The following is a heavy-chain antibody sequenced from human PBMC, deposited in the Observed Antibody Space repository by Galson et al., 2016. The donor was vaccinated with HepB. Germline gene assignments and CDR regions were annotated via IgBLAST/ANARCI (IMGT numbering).Heavy chain of an antibody. D-gene: IGHD4-23*01. CDR3: ARGFTVEDAFDI. J-gene: IGHJ3*02. V-gene: IGHV1-2*02. CDR2: INPQSGGR. Sequence: SVKVSCKASGYRFVDYHMHWVRQAPGLGLEWMGWINPQSGGRKYSQKFQGLVTMTSDTSISTVFLEVARLRFDDTAVYYCARGFTVEDAFDIWGQGTRVTVSS. CDR1: GYRFVDYH.